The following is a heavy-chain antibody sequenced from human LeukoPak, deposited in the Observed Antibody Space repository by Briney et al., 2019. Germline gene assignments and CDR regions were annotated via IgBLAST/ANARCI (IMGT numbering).Heavy chain of an antibody. CDR2: INPNSGGT. Sequence: ASVKVSCKASGYTFTGYYMHLVRQAPGQGLEWMGWINPNSGGTNYAQKFQGRVTMTRDTSISTAYMELSRLRSDDTAVYYCARAAAASSPTQFHYWGQGTLVTVSS. J-gene: IGHJ4*02. V-gene: IGHV1-2*02. D-gene: IGHD2-2*01. CDR3: ARAAAASSPTQFHY. CDR1: GYTFTGYY.